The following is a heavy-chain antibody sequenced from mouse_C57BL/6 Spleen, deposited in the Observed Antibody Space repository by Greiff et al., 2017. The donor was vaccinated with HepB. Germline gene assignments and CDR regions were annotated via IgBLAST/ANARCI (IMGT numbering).Heavy chain of an antibody. J-gene: IGHJ2*01. CDR3: ARRSYYCNYFYY. CDR2: INPGSGGT. V-gene: IGHV1-54*01. D-gene: IGHD2-1*01. CDR1: GYAFTNYL. Sequence: VQLQQSGAELVRPGTSVKVSCKASGYAFTNYLIEWVKQRPGQGLEWIGVINPGSGGTNYNEKFKGKATLTADKSSSTAYMQLSSLTSEDSAVYFCARRSYYCNYFYYWGQGTTLTVSS.